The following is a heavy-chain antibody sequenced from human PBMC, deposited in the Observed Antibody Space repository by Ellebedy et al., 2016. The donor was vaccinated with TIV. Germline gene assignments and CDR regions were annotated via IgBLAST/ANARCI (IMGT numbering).Heavy chain of an antibody. D-gene: IGHD1-26*01. V-gene: IGHV4-59*08. Sequence: SETLSLTCTVSGDSIRSFFWSWIRQTPGKGLEWIGHISYTGSTDYNPSLQSRVSISIDKSKNHFSLKLTSVTASDTAVYYCAKSSGSYWDYFDSWGQGTRVTVSS. CDR2: ISYTGST. J-gene: IGHJ4*02. CDR3: AKSSGSYWDYFDS. CDR1: GDSIRSFF.